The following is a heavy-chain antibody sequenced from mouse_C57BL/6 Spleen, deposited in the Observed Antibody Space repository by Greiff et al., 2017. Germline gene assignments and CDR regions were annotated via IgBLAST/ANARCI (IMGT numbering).Heavy chain of an antibody. CDR2: IRSKSNNYAT. V-gene: IGHV10-1*01. J-gene: IGHJ1*03. D-gene: IGHD1-1*01. CDR1: GFSFNTYA. CDR3: VRQYYGSSPDV. Sequence: EVKLMESGGGLVQPKGSLKLSCAASGFSFNTYAMNWVRQAPGKGLEWVARIRSKSNNYATYYADSVKDRFTISRDDSESMLYLQMNNLKTEDTAMYYCVRQYYGSSPDVWGTGTTVTVSS.